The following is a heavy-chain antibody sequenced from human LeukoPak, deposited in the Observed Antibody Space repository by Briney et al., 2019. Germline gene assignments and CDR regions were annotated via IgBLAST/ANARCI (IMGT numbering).Heavy chain of an antibody. CDR2: INYSGST. V-gene: IGHV4-31*03. J-gene: IGHJ6*02. CDR3: ARDRRFQPGDAGYRFTPFYYYGMDV. Sequence: PSETLSLTCTVSGGSLSSGGYYWNWIRQLPGKGLECIGYINYSGSTYYNPSLKSRLTISLDTSMNQFSLKLSSVTAADTAVYYCARDRRFQPGDAGYRFTPFYYYGMDVWGQGTTITVSS. CDR1: GGSLSSGGYY. D-gene: IGHD3-16*02.